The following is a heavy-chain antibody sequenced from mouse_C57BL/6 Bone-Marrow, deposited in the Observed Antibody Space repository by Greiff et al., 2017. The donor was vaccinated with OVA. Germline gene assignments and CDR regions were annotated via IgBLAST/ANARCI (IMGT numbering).Heavy chain of an antibody. J-gene: IGHJ2*01. D-gene: IGHD1-1*01. Sequence: VHVKQSGPVLVKPGASVKMSCKASGYTFTDYYMNWVKQSHGKSLEWIGVINPYNGGTSYNQKFKGKATLTVDKSSSTAYMELNSLTSEASAVYYCARRIPLITTVVADYWGQGTTLTVSS. CDR2: INPYNGGT. CDR1: GYTFTDYY. V-gene: IGHV1-19*01. CDR3: ARRIPLITTVVADY.